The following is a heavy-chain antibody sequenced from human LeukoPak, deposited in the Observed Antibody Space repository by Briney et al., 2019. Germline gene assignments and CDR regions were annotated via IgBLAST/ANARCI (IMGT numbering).Heavy chain of an antibody. CDR2: ISSSSSYI. CDR3: ARDWGKIAAAGTPYY. Sequence: GGSLRLSCAASGFTFSSYAMSWVRQAPGKGLEWVSSISSSSSYIYYADSVKGRFTISRDNAKNSLYLQMNSLRAEDTAVYYCARDWGKIAAAGTPYYWGQGTLVTVSS. V-gene: IGHV3-21*01. CDR1: GFTFSSYA. J-gene: IGHJ4*02. D-gene: IGHD6-13*01.